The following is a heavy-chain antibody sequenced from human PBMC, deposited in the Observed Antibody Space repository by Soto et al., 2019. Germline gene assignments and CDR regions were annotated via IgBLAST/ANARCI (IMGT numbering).Heavy chain of an antibody. CDR2: INSDGRGT. CDR3: ARSKGLVSRPLDL. J-gene: IGHJ5*02. CDR1: EFTFSSYW. V-gene: IGHV3-74*03. D-gene: IGHD6-6*01. Sequence: SGGSLRLSCAASEFTFSSYWMQWVRQAPGKGLEWVSRINSDGRGTTYADSVKGRFTISRDNAKNSLYLHMNSLRPEDTAFYYCARSKGLVSRPLDLWGQGTLVTVSS.